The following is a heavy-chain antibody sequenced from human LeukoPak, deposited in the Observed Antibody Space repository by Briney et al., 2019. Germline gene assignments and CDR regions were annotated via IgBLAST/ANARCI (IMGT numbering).Heavy chain of an antibody. Sequence: GGSLRLSCAASGFTFSSNWLNWFRQAPGKGLEWVANIKQDGSEKYYVDSVKGRFTISRDNAKNSLYLQMNSLRAEDTAVYYCARDRYRYSGSYGSFDYWGQGTLVTVSS. D-gene: IGHD1-26*01. V-gene: IGHV3-7*01. J-gene: IGHJ4*02. CDR1: GFTFSSNW. CDR3: ARDRYRYSGSYGSFDY. CDR2: IKQDGSEK.